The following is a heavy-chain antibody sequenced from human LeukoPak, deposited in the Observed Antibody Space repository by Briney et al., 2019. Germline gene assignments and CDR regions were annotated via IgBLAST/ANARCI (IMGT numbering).Heavy chain of an antibody. CDR3: ARMALRGFDY. Sequence: SETLSLTCTVSGGSIRSGDYYWSWIRQPPGKGLEWIGYIYYSGSTYYNPSLKSRVTISVDTSKNQFSLKLSSVTAADTAVYYCARMALRGFDYWGQGTLVTVSS. D-gene: IGHD1-7*01. V-gene: IGHV4-30-4*01. J-gene: IGHJ4*02. CDR2: IYYSGST. CDR1: GGSIRSGDYY.